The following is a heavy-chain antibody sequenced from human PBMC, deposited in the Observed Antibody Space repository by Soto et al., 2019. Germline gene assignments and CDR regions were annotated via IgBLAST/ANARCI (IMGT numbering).Heavy chain of an antibody. J-gene: IGHJ1*01. Sequence: PGESLKISCKGSGFSFTTYWIAWVRQMPGKGLEWMGIIYPGDSDTRYSPSFQGQVTISADKSINTAYLQWSSLKASDTAMYYCARRAVGAEYFQQWGQGTLVTVSS. CDR2: IYPGDSDT. D-gene: IGHD1-26*01. CDR3: ARRAVGAEYFQQ. CDR1: GFSFTTYW. V-gene: IGHV5-51*01.